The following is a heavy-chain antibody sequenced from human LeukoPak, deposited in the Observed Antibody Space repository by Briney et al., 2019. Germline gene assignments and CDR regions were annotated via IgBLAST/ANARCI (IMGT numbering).Heavy chain of an antibody. CDR1: GGSISSNNW. CDR3: ASAEPRGSNWYPY. J-gene: IGHJ4*02. V-gene: IGHV4-4*02. D-gene: IGHD6-13*01. Sequence: PSGTLSLTRAVSGGSISSNNWWWSWVRQPPGKGLEWIGEIYHSGSTNYNPSLKSRVTISVDKSNNQFSLKLSSVTAADTAVYYCASAEPRGSNWYPYWGQGALVIVSS. CDR2: IYHSGST.